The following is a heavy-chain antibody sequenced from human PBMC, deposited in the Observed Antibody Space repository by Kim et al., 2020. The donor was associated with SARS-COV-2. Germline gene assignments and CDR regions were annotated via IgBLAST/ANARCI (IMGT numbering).Heavy chain of an antibody. D-gene: IGHD6-19*01. CDR3: ARDLAVAGKRDY. CDR2: IYSGGST. V-gene: IGHV3-53*01. J-gene: IGHJ4*02. Sequence: GGSLRLSCAASGFTVSSDYMSWVRQAPGKGLEWVSVIYSGGSTYYADSVKGRFTISRDNSKNTLYLQMNSLRAEDTAVYYCARDLAVAGKRDYWGQGTLVTVSS. CDR1: GFTVSSDY.